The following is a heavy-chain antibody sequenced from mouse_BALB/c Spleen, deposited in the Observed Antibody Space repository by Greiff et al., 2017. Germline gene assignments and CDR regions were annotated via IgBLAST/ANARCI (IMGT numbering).Heavy chain of an antibody. J-gene: IGHJ2*01. CDR1: GYTFTSYW. CDR3: ARYGNLGDY. Sequence: VKVVESGAELAKPGASVKMSCKASGYTFTSYWMHWVKQRPGQGLEWIGYINPSTGYTEYNQKFKDKATLTADKSSSTAYMQLSSLTSEDSAVYYCARYGNLGDYWGQGTTLTVSS. V-gene: IGHV1-7*01. D-gene: IGHD1-1*01. CDR2: INPSTGYT.